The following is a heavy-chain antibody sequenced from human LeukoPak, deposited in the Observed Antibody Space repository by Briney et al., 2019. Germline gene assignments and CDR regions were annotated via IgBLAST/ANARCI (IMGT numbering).Heavy chain of an antibody. J-gene: IGHJ6*02. CDR2: ISSSSSTI. CDR3: TRDHRAIAVAGTGIYYYYGMDV. Sequence: GGSLRLSCAASGFTFSSYSMNWVRQAPGKGLEWVSYISSSSSTIYYADSVKGRFTISRDNAKNSLYLQMNSLRAEDTAVYYCTRDHRAIAVAGTGIYYYYGMDVWGQGTTVTVSS. CDR1: GFTFSSYS. V-gene: IGHV3-48*01. D-gene: IGHD6-19*01.